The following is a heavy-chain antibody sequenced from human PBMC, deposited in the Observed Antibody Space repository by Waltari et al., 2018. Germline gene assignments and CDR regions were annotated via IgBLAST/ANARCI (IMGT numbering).Heavy chain of an antibody. CDR1: GFTFDGST. CDR3: LPGSWDH. V-gene: IGHV3-43*02. Sequence: EGQLVESVGGVVQPGGALSLSCAASGFTFDGSTMHWVHQAPGKGLEWVSLISVDGGSTYYADSVKGRFTISRDNRKNSLYLQMNSLRPEDTALYYCLPGSWDHWGQGTLVTVSS. J-gene: IGHJ4*02. D-gene: IGHD2-15*01. CDR2: ISVDGGST.